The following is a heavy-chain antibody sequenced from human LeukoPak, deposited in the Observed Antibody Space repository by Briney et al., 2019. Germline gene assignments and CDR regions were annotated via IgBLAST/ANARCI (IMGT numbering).Heavy chain of an antibody. CDR1: GGSISSYY. D-gene: IGHD1-26*01. V-gene: IGHV4-4*07. Sequence: PSETLSLTCTVSGGSISSYYWSWIRQPAGKGLEWIGRIYTSGSTNYNPSLKSRVTMSVDTSKNHLSLKVNSVTAADTAVYYCARGASGTLYDAFDIWGQGTMVTVSS. J-gene: IGHJ3*02. CDR2: IYTSGST. CDR3: ARGASGTLYDAFDI.